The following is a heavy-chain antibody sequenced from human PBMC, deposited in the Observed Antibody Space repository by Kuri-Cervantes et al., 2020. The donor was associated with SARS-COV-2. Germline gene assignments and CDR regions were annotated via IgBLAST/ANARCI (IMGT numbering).Heavy chain of an antibody. CDR1: RYTFSDYY. V-gene: IGHV1-2*04. CDR2: INPNSGGT. CDR3: ARGMVRGLIQSYYYGMDV. Sequence: ASVKVSCKASRYTFSDYYMYWVRQAPGQGLEWMGWINPNSGGTNYAQKFQGWVTMTRDTSSTGYMELSRLRSDDTAVYYCARGMVRGLIQSYYYGMDVWGQGTTVTVSS. D-gene: IGHD3-10*01. J-gene: IGHJ6*02.